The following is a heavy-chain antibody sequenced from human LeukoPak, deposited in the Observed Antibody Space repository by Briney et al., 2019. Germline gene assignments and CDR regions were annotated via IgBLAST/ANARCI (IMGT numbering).Heavy chain of an antibody. CDR3: ARVGRDGYNLVGL. CDR2: IYHSGST. Sequence: SETLSLTCTVSGYSISSGYYWGWIRQPPGKGLEWIGSIYHSGSTYYNPSLKSRVTMSVDTSKNQFSLKLSSVTAADTAVYYCARVGRDGYNLVGLWGQGTLVTVSS. CDR1: GYSISSGYY. V-gene: IGHV4-38-2*02. J-gene: IGHJ4*02. D-gene: IGHD5-24*01.